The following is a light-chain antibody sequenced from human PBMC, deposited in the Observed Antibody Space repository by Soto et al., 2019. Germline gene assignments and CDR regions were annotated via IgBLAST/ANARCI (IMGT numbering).Light chain of an antibody. CDR2: EVS. J-gene: IGLJ1*01. CDR3: SSYGGRYNDV. V-gene: IGLV2-8*01. CDR1: STDVGGYNY. Sequence: QSVLTQPPSAAGSPGQSVTISCTGTSTDVGGYNYVSWYQQYPGKAPKLMIYEVSKRPSGVPDRFSGSKSGNTASLTVSGLQAEDEAGYYCSSYGGRYNDVFGTGTKVTVL.